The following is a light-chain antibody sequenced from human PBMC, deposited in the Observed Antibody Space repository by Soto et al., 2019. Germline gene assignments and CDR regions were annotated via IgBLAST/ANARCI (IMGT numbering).Light chain of an antibody. CDR1: QSVSSSY. J-gene: IGKJ4*01. Sequence: EIVLTQSPGTLSLSPGERATLSCRASQSVSSSYLAWYQQKPGQAPRLLIYGASSRATGIPDRFSGSGSGTDFTLTISSLEPEDFAVYYCHQYCSSPAVTFGGGTKVEIQ. V-gene: IGKV3-20*01. CDR3: HQYCSSPAVT. CDR2: GAS.